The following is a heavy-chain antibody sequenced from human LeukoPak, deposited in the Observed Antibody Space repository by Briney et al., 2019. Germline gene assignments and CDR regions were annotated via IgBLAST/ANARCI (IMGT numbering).Heavy chain of an antibody. CDR2: MKPNSSNT. Sequence: ASVNLSCKASVYTVTSYDINWMRHGTRQGLELMVWMKPNSSNTGYAQKSQGRLTMIRKTTITNHYMVLISLRSEATAVYYCARGAITGYSSSWYYPWYGMDVWGQGTTVTV. CDR3: ARGAITGYSSSWYYPWYGMDV. D-gene: IGHD6-13*01. CDR1: VYTVTSYD. J-gene: IGHJ6*02. V-gene: IGHV1-8*02.